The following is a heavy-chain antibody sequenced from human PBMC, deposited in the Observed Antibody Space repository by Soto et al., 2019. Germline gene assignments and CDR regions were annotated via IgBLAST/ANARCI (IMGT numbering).Heavy chain of an antibody. CDR1: GGSISSSSYY. CDR2: IYYSGST. Sequence: SLTCTVSGGSISSSSYYWGWIRQPPGKGLEWIGSIYYSGSTYYNPSLKSRVTISVDTSKNQFSLKLSSVTAADTAVYYCATDLSRDGYDDYWGQGTLVTV. J-gene: IGHJ4*02. D-gene: IGHD5-12*01. V-gene: IGHV4-39*01. CDR3: ATDLSRDGYDDY.